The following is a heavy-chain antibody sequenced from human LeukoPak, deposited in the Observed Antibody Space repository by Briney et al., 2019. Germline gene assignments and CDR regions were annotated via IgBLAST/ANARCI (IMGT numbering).Heavy chain of an antibody. CDR1: GFTFSTYG. J-gene: IGHJ6*03. V-gene: IGHV3-23*01. CDR3: AKNGDRGAYCTGGTCYPYFYYYMDV. Sequence: PGGSLRLSCAASGFTFSTYGMSWVRQAPGKGLEWVSGISGSGGSRFYTDSVKGRFTISRDNSKNTLYLQMNSLRAEDTAIYYCAKNGDRGAYCTGGTCYPYFYYYMDVWGKGTTVTI. CDR2: ISGSGGSR. D-gene: IGHD2-15*01.